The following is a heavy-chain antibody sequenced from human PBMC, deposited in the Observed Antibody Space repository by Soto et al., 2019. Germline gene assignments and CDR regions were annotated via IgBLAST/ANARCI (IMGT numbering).Heavy chain of an antibody. D-gene: IGHD3-22*01. CDR2: IYHSGST. J-gene: IGHJ6*02. CDR3: ARSPDSSGYYPRWYYYGMDV. V-gene: IGHV4-4*02. Sequence: QVQLQESGPGLVKPSGTRSLTCAVSGGSISSSNWWSWVRQPPGKGLEWIGEIYHSGSTNYNPSLKSRVTISVDKSKIQVSLKLSSVTAADTAVYYCARSPDSSGYYPRWYYYGMDVWGQGTTVTVSS. CDR1: GGSISSSNW.